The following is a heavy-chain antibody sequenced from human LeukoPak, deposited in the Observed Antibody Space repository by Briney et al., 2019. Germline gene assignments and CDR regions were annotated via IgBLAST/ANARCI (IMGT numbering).Heavy chain of an antibody. CDR3: AKVRGTYSSGYFFDY. CDR2: ISWNSGYI. D-gene: IGHD6-19*01. V-gene: IGHV3-9*01. CDR1: GFTFYNYA. Sequence: GGPLRLSCAASGFTFYNYAMHWVRQAPGKGLEWLSIISWNSGYIGYADSVKGRFTISRDNAKKSLDLQMNSLRAEDTAFYYCAKVRGTYSSGYFFDYWGQGTLVTVSS. J-gene: IGHJ4*02.